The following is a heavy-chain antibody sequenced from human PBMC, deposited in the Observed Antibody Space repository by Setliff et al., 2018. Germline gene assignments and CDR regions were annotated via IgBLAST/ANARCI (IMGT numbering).Heavy chain of an antibody. D-gene: IGHD2-21*02. CDR1: GFTSSSYA. CDR3: ARDSSLAAAVVVTALDY. Sequence: PGESLKISCVASGFTSSSYAMTWVRQAPGKGLEWVSIISASGDTTYYADSVKGRFTISRDNSKNTLYLQMNSLRAEDTAVYYCARDSSLAAAVVVTALDYWGQGTLVTVSS. V-gene: IGHV3-23*01. CDR2: ISASGDTT. J-gene: IGHJ4*02.